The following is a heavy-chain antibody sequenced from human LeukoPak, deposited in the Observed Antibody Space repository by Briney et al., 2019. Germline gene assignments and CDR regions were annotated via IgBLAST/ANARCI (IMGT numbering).Heavy chain of an antibody. J-gene: IGHJ4*02. V-gene: IGHV5-51*01. CDR2: IYPADSDA. Sequence: GESLQISFKGSGYSFATYWIGWVRQMPGKGLEWMGSIYPADSDARYSPSFQGQVTISADKSISTAYLQWGSLKASDTAMYYCARRGGGYVDFWGQGTLVTVSS. D-gene: IGHD2-15*01. CDR3: ARRGGGYVDF. CDR1: GYSFATYW.